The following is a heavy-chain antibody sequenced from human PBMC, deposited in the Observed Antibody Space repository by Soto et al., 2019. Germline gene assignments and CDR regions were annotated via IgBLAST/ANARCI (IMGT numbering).Heavy chain of an antibody. Sequence: QVQLVQSGAEVKKPGASVKVSCKASGYSFTTYYIHWVRQAPGQGLEWMGIINPSSSTTYAQKFQGRVTMXXDXSXXTVYMELSSLRSEDTAVYYCARVGCSGGSCYAVDSWGQGTLVTVSS. CDR3: ARVGCSGGSCYAVDS. CDR1: GYSFTTYY. V-gene: IGHV1-46*01. D-gene: IGHD2-15*01. CDR2: INPSSST. J-gene: IGHJ4*02.